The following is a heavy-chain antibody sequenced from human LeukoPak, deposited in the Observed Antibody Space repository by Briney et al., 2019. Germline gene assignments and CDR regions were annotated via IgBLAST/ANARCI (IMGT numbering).Heavy chain of an antibody. CDR3: ARAPGDYDSSGYYYSRYYYYGMDV. CDR2: IYSGGST. D-gene: IGHD3-22*01. V-gene: IGHV3-53*01. Sequence: GGSLRLSCAASGFTFSSNYMSWVRQAPGKGLEWVSVIYSGGSTYYADSVEGRFTISRDNSKNTLYLQMNSLRAEDTAVYYCARAPGDYDSSGYYYSRYYYYGMDVWGQGTTVTVSS. CDR1: GFTFSSNY. J-gene: IGHJ6*02.